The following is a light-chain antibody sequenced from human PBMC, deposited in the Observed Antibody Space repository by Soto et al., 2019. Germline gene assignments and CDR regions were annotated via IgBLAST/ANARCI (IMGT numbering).Light chain of an antibody. Sequence: DIQMTQSPSSLSASVGDRVTITCRASQSISSYLNWYQQKPGKAPKLLIYAASSLQSGVPSRFSGSGSGKDFTLTISSLQPEDFATYYCQPSYSTPRWPFGQGTNVDIK. V-gene: IGKV1-39*01. J-gene: IGKJ1*01. CDR2: AAS. CDR3: QPSYSTPRWP. CDR1: QSISSY.